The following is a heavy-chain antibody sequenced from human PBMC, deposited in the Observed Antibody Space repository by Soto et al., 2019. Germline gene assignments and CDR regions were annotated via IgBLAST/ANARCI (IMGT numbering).Heavy chain of an antibody. CDR1: GFRFSDYG. J-gene: IGHJ4*02. Sequence: QVQLAESGGGVVQPGGSLRLSCVGSGFRFSDYGMHWVRQAPGNGLEWVAMMSFDGTYKYYPDSVKGRFIVSRDNSKNTLYLQMNRLRAEDTAVYSCAKERRDGEYNSVYDFWGQGTLVTVSS. V-gene: IGHV3-30*18. CDR2: MSFDGTYK. D-gene: IGHD4-17*01. CDR3: AKERRDGEYNSVYDF.